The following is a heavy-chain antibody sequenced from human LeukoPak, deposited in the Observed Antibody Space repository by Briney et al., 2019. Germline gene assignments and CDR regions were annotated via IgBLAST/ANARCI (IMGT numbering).Heavy chain of an antibody. CDR3: ASGSGSYPDAFDI. CDR2: INHSGST. J-gene: IGHJ3*02. Sequence: KPSETLSLTCAVYGGSFSGYYWSWIRQPPWKGLEWIGEINHSGSTNYNPSLKSRVTISVDTSKNQFSLKLSSVTAANTAVYYCASGSGSYPDAFDIWGQGTMVTVSS. D-gene: IGHD3-10*01. V-gene: IGHV4-34*01. CDR1: GGSFSGYY.